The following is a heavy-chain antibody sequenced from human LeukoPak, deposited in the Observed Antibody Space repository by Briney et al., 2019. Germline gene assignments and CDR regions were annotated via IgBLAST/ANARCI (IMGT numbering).Heavy chain of an antibody. V-gene: IGHV1-18*01. Sequence: ASVKVSCKASGYTFTSYGISWVRQAPGQGLEWMGWISAYNGNTNYAQKLQGRVTMTTDTSTSTAYMELRSLRSDDTAVYYCARDEDIVVVPAAMAQETYDAFDIWGQGTMVTVSS. CDR1: GYTFTSYG. CDR2: ISAYNGNT. D-gene: IGHD2-2*01. J-gene: IGHJ3*02. CDR3: ARDEDIVVVPAAMAQETYDAFDI.